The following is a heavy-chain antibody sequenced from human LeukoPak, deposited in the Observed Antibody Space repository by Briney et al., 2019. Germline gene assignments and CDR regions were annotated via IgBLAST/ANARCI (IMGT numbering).Heavy chain of an antibody. J-gene: IGHJ4*02. V-gene: IGHV4-4*07. CDR1: GGSISSYY. CDR3: ATSRNSGSFDY. Sequence: PSQTLSLTCTVSGGSISSYYWSWIRQPAGKGLEWIGRIYTSGSTNYNPSLKSRVTMSVDTSKNQFSLKLSSVTAADTAVYYCATSRNSGSFDYWGQGTLVTVSS. CDR2: IYTSGST. D-gene: IGHD1-26*01.